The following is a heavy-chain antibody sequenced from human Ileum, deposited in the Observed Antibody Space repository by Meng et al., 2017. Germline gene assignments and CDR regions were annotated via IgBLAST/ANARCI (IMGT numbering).Heavy chain of an antibody. V-gene: IGHV3-74*01. CDR2: INTDGSDT. CDR1: GFTFSSYW. Sequence: VQVGESGGGFVQPGGSLRLSGAASGFTFSSYWMHWVRQAPGKGLVWVARINTDGSDTRYADSVKGRFTISRDNAQNMVYLQMNSLRAEDTAVYYCARDKPHNWFDPWGQGTLVTVSS. J-gene: IGHJ5*02. CDR3: ARDKPHNWFDP.